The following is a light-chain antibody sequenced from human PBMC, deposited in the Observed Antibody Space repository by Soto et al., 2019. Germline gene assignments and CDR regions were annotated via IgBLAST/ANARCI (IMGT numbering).Light chain of an antibody. CDR1: SNDIGGYIY. CDR3: SSYTGSDVVI. V-gene: IGLV2-14*01. CDR2: DVS. J-gene: IGLJ2*01. Sequence: QSALTQPASVSGSPGQSITISCTGTSNDIGGYIYVSWYQQPPGKAPKLMIYDVSNRPSGVSNRFSGSKSGNTASLTISRLQAEDEADYYCSSYTGSDVVIFGGGTKLTVL.